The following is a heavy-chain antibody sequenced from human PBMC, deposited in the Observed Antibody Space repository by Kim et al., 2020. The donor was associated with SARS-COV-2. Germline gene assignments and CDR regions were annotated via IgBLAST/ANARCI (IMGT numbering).Heavy chain of an antibody. V-gene: IGHV3-23*01. J-gene: IGHJ4*02. CDR2: ST. Sequence: STICADSGKGRFTISRDNSKNTLYLHMNSLRAEDTAVYYCAKDPSGDLDYWGQGTLVTVSS. D-gene: IGHD2-21*02. CDR3: AKDPSGDLDY.